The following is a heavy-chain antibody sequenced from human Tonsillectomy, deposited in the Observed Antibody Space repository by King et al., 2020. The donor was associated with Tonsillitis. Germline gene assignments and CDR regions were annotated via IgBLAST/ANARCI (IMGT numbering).Heavy chain of an antibody. J-gene: IGHJ4*02. Sequence: VQLVESGAEVKKPGASVKVSCKASGYTFTGYYMHWVRQAPGQGLEWMGWINPNSGGTNYAQKFQGWVTMTRDTSISTAYMEVSRLSSDDTAVYYCARRIRATLMYSSGWYVLDYWGQGTLVTVSS. CDR2: INPNSGGT. D-gene: IGHD6-19*01. CDR3: ARRIRATLMYSSGWYVLDY. V-gene: IGHV1-2*04. CDR1: GYTFTGYY.